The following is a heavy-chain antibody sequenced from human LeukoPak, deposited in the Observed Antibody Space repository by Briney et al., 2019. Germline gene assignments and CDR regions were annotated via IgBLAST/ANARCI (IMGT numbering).Heavy chain of an antibody. V-gene: IGHV1-2*02. CDR3: ASEAMGSITMVRGVMDY. J-gene: IGHJ4*02. CDR1: GYTFTGYY. CDR2: INPNSGGT. Sequence: GASVKVSCKASGYTFTGYYMHWVRQAPGQGLEWMGWINPNSGGTNYAQKFQGRVTMTRDTSISTAYMELSRLRSDDTAVYYCASEAMGSITMVRGVMDYWGQGTLVTVPS. D-gene: IGHD3-10*01.